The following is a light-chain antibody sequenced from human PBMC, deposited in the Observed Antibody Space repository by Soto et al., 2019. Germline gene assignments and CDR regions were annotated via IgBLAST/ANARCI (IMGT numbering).Light chain of an antibody. J-gene: IGKJ4*01. CDR2: ATS. Sequence: DIQMTQSPSSLSASVGDRVTITCRASQDISNSLAWYQHQPGKVPKVLIYATSILQSGVPARFSGSGSGTDFTLTVSSLQPEDVATYYCHNYNSAPLTFGGGTKVEI. CDR3: HNYNSAPLT. V-gene: IGKV1-27*01. CDR1: QDISNS.